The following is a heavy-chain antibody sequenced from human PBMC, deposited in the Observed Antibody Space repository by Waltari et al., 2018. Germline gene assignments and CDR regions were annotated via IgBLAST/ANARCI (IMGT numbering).Heavy chain of an antibody. CDR1: GFTFANYA. CDR2: ITWNSANI. CDR3: AKGGGIRDAFDI. D-gene: IGHD1-26*01. V-gene: IGHV3-9*01. Sequence: EMQLVESGGGLVQPGRSLSLSCPASGFTFANYAMHWVRQAPGKGLEWVSGITWNSANIGYADSVQGRFTISRDNAKYSLYLQLNSLRAEDTALYYCAKGGGIRDAFDIWGQGTMVTVSS. J-gene: IGHJ3*02.